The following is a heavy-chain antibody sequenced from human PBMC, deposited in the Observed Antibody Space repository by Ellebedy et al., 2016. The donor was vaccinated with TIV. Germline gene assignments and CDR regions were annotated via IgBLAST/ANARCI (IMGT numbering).Heavy chain of an antibody. CDR2: INPNSGGT. D-gene: IGHD6-19*01. CDR3: ARGLAVAGTSHY. J-gene: IGHJ4*02. Sequence: ASVKVSCKASGYTFTSYGISWVRQAPGQGLEWMGWINPNSGGTTYAQKFQGRVTMTRDTSISTAYMELSRLRSDDTAVYYCARGLAVAGTSHYWGQGTLVTVSS. CDR1: GYTFTSYG. V-gene: IGHV1-2*02.